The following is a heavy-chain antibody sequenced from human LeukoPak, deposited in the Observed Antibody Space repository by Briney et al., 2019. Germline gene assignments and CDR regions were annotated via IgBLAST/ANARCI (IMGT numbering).Heavy chain of an antibody. CDR1: GFTFSSYA. D-gene: IGHD6-19*01. J-gene: IGHJ4*02. CDR3: AKGTPVPGTSRKFDY. Sequence: GGSLRLSCAASGFTFSSYAMSWVRQAPGKGLEWVSAIGGSGSSTYYADSVKGRFTISRDNSKNTLYLQMNSLRAEDTAVYYCAKGTPVPGTSRKFDYWGQGTLVTVSS. V-gene: IGHV3-23*01. CDR2: IGGSGSST.